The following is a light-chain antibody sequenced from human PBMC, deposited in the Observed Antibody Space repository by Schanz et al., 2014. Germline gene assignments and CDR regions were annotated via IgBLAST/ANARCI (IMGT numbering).Light chain of an antibody. J-gene: IGLJ1*01. CDR1: SSDVGGYNY. Sequence: QSALTQPPSVSGSPGQSITISCTGTSSDVGGYNYVSWYQQHPGKAPKLMIYEVSKRPSGVPDRFSGSKSGNTASLTVSGLQAEDEADYYCSSNGGVNIYVFGTGTKLTVL. CDR2: EVS. CDR3: SSNGGVNIYV. V-gene: IGLV2-8*01.